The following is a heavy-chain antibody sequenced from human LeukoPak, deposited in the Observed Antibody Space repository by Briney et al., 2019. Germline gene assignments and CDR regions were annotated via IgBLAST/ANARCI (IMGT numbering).Heavy chain of an antibody. V-gene: IGHV3-74*01. CDR3: ARERGRGRDSPWFDY. CDR1: GFTFSSHW. Sequence: GGSLRLSCAASGFTFSSHWMHWVRQAPGRGLVWVSRINSDGSSISYADSVKGRFTISRDNAKNTLDLQMTGLRAEDTAVYYCARERGRGRDSPWFDYWGQGTLVTVSS. D-gene: IGHD1-26*01. CDR2: INSDGSSI. J-gene: IGHJ4*02.